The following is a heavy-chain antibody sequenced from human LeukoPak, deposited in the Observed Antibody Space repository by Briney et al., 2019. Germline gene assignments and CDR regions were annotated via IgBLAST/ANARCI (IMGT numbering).Heavy chain of an antibody. J-gene: IGHJ4*02. CDR1: RYTLTELS. CDR2: FYPEDGEP. CDR3: TTDYYYDSSGSYYTIDY. Sequence: ASVKVSCKVSRYTLTELSMHWVRQAPGKGLEWMGGFYPEDGEPFYAQKFQGRVTMTKDTSTNTAYMELSSLRSEDTAVYYCTTDYYYDSSGSYYTIDYWGQGTLVTVSS. V-gene: IGHV1-24*01. D-gene: IGHD3-22*01.